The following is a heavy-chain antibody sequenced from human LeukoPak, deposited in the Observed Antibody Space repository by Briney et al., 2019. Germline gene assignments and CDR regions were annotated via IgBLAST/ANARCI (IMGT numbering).Heavy chain of an antibody. D-gene: IGHD2-15*01. Sequence: ASMKVSCKASGYTFTSYGISWVRQAPGQGLEWMGWISAYNGNTNYAQKLQGRVTMTTDTSTSTAYMELRSLRSDDTAVYYCARWGYCSGGSCFESWFDPWGQGTLVTVSS. CDR1: GYTFTSYG. V-gene: IGHV1-18*01. J-gene: IGHJ5*02. CDR3: ARWGYCSGGSCFESWFDP. CDR2: ISAYNGNT.